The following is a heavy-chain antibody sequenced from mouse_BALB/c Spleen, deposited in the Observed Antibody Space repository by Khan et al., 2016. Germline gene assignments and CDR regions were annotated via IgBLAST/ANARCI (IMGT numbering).Heavy chain of an antibody. V-gene: IGHV3-1*02. CDR3: ARGACFGNSCFFDV. D-gene: IGHD1-1*01. CDR2: IHSSGNP. CDR1: GYSITSIYS. J-gene: IGHJ1*01. Sequence: EVQLQESGPDLVKPSQSLSLTCTVTGYSITSIYSWHWIRQFPGNKPEWMDYIHSSGNPNYNPSLKSRISITRDTSKNHFFLHLNSVTPRDAATYYCARGACFGNSCFFDVWGAGTTVTGSS.